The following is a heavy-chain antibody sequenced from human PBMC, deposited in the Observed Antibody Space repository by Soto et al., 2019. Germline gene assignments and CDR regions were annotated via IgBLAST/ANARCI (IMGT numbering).Heavy chain of an antibody. J-gene: IGHJ5*01. CDR2: ISGSGGST. Sequence: GCSVRLSCSASGFTFGSYAMSWFRQAPGKGLEWVSAISGSGGSTYYADSVKGRFTISRDNSKNTLYLKMNSLRAEDTAVYDCAKWTSGGRFDSWVEGT. V-gene: IGHV3-23*01. D-gene: IGHD3-10*01. CDR1: GFTFGSYA. CDR3: AKWTSGGRFDS.